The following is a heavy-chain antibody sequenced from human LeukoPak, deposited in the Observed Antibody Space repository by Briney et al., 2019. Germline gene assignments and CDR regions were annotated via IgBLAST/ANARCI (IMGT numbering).Heavy chain of an antibody. J-gene: IGHJ4*02. Sequence: GGSLRLSCAASGFTFSSYGMHWVRQAPGKGLEWVAFLRYDGSNKYYADSVKGRFTISRDNSKNTLYLQINSLRAEDTAVYYCAKDSKVSGWPPYYFDYWGQGTLVTVSS. CDR1: GFTFSSYG. CDR3: AKDSKVSGWPPYYFDY. D-gene: IGHD6-19*01. CDR2: LRYDGSNK. V-gene: IGHV3-30*02.